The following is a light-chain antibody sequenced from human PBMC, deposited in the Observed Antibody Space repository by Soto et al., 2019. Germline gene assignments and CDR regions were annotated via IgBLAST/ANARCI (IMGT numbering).Light chain of an antibody. CDR3: LQDYAYPRT. V-gene: IGKV1-6*01. CDR1: QGIRND. Sequence: AIQMTQSPSSLSASVGDSVTITCRASQGIRNDLGWYQQKPGKAPKLLMYAASSLESGVPSRFGGSGSGTDFILNIRSLQPEDSATYYCLQDYAYPRTFGQGTKVEVK. J-gene: IGKJ1*01. CDR2: AAS.